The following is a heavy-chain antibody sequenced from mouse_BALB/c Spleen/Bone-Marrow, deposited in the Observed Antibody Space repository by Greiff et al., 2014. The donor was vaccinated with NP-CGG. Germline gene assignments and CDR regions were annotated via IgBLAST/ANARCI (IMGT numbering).Heavy chain of an antibody. CDR1: GFTFSDYY. CDR3: ARSGERYGAMDY. CDR2: IRDGGGYT. Sequence: VLVVESGGGLVKPGGSLKLSCAASGFTFSDYYLYWVRQTPEKRLEWVATIRDGGGYTYYPDSVWGRFTISRDNAKNNLYLQMSSLKSEDTAMYYCARSGERYGAMDYWGQGTSVTVFS. D-gene: IGHD2-10*02. J-gene: IGHJ4*01. V-gene: IGHV5-4*02.